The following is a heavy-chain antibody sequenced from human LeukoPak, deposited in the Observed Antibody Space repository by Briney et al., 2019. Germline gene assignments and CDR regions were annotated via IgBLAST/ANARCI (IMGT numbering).Heavy chain of an antibody. J-gene: IGHJ3*02. Sequence: SVTVSFKASGGTFINYAISWVRQAPGQGLDWMGGIIPIFGTANYAQKFQGRVTITADESTSTAYMELSSLRSEDTAVYYCARDRGVVVAATPRGYAFDIWGQGTMVTVSS. CDR2: IIPIFGTA. V-gene: IGHV1-69*01. D-gene: IGHD2-15*01. CDR3: ARDRGVVVAATPRGYAFDI. CDR1: GGTFINYA.